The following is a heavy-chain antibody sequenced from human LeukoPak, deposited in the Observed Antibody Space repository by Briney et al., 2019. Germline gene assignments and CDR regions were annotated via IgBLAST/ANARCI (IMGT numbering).Heavy chain of an antibody. CDR2: IYYSGST. D-gene: IGHD2-21*02. V-gene: IGHV4-61*01. Sequence: PSETLSLTCTVSGGSVSSGSYYWSWIRQPPGKGLEWIGYIYYSGSTNYNPSLKSRVTISVDTSKNQFSLKLSSVTAADTAVYYCARGRLGDAFDYWGQGTLATVSS. J-gene: IGHJ4*02. CDR1: GGSVSSGSYY. CDR3: ARGRLGDAFDY.